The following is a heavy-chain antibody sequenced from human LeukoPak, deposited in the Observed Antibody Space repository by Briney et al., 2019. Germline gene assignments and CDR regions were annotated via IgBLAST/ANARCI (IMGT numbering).Heavy chain of an antibody. CDR3: ARWGYDILTGYGPYGIDV. CDR1: GFTFSSYD. Sequence: PGGSLRLSCAASGFTFSSYDMHWVRQATGKGLEWVSGIGTAGDTYYPGSVKGRFTISRENAKNSLYLQMNSLRAGDTAVYYCARWGYDILTGYGPYGIDVWGQGTTVTVSS. V-gene: IGHV3-13*01. CDR2: IGTAGDT. J-gene: IGHJ6*02. D-gene: IGHD3-9*01.